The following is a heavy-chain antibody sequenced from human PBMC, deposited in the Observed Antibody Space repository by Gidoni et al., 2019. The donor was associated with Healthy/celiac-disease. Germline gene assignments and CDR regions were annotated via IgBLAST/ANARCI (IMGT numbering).Heavy chain of an antibody. Sequence: QVQLVESGGGVVQPGRSLRLSCAASGFTFSSYGMHWVRQAPGKGLEWVAVIWYDGSNKYYADSVKGRFTISRDNSKNTLYLQMNSLRAEDTAVYYCARDHHYYGSGSHPVDYWGQGTLVTVSS. V-gene: IGHV3-33*01. CDR3: ARDHHYYGSGSHPVDY. CDR2: IWYDGSNK. CDR1: GFTFSSYG. D-gene: IGHD3-10*01. J-gene: IGHJ4*02.